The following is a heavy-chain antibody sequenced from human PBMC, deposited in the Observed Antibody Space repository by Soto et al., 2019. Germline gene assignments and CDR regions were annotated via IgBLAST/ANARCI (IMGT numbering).Heavy chain of an antibody. V-gene: IGHV4-31*03. J-gene: IGHJ6*02. D-gene: IGHD2-2*01. CDR2: MYYSGRT. CDR3: AIGSTSLGMDV. CDR1: GGSISSGGYY. Sequence: QVQLQESGPGLVKPSQTLSLTCTVSGGSISSGGYYWSWIRQHPGKGLEWIGYMYYSGRTYYNPSLKSRVTISVDTSKNQFSLKLSSVTAADTAVYYCAIGSTSLGMDVWGQGTTVTVSS.